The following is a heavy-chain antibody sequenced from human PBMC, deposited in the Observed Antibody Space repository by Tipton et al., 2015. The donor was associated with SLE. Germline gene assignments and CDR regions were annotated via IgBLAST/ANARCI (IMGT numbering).Heavy chain of an antibody. CDR1: GGSISSSSSYY. D-gene: IGHD6-19*01. Sequence: TLSLTCAVYGGSISSSSSYYWAWIRQSPGKGLEWIGEVYHRGSTNYNPSLKSRATISVDTSKNQFSLKLRSVTAADTAVYYCARLPFSSGWPWGYFDYWGQGTLVTVAS. V-gene: IGHV4-39*07. CDR2: VYHRGST. J-gene: IGHJ4*02. CDR3: ARLPFSSGWPWGYFDY.